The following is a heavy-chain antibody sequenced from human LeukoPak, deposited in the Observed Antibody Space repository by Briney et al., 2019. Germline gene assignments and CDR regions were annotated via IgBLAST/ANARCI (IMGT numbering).Heavy chain of an antibody. CDR1: GYTFTGYY. D-gene: IGHD1-1*01. V-gene: IGHV1-2*02. Sequence: ASVKVSCKASGYTFTGYYMHWVRQAPGQGLEWMGWINPNSGGTNYAQKFQGRVTMTRDTSISTAYMELSRLRSDDTAVYCCARGGTVPTYYYYGMDVWGQGSTVTVSS. CDR2: INPNSGGT. CDR3: ARGGTVPTYYYYGMDV. J-gene: IGHJ6*02.